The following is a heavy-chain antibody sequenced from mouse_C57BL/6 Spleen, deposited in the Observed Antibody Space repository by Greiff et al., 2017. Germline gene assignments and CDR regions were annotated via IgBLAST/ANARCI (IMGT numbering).Heavy chain of an antibody. V-gene: IGHV14-1*01. Sequence: EVQLQQSGAELVRPGASVKLSCTASGFNIKDYYMHWVKQRPEQGLEWIGRIDPEDGDTEYAPKFQGKATLTADTSSNTAYLQLSSLTSEDTAVYYCASIYYYGSNWDFDVWGTGTTVTVSS. D-gene: IGHD1-1*01. CDR3: ASIYYYGSNWDFDV. CDR2: IDPEDGDT. J-gene: IGHJ1*03. CDR1: GFNIKDYY.